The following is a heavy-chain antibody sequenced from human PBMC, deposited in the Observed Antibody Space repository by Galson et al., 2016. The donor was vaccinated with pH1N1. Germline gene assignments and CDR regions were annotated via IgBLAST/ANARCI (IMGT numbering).Heavy chain of an antibody. J-gene: IGHJ4*02. CDR1: GFTFDSHE. V-gene: IGHV3-48*03. CDR2: ISSGGNTM. Sequence: SLRLSCAVSGFTFDSHEMNWVRQAPGKGLEWVASISSGGNTMFYADSVKGRFIISRDNVKNSLYLQMNSLRVEDTAVYYCARAYYDPLTRFSGAFDYWGQGTLVTVSS. CDR3: ARAYYDPLTRFSGAFDY. D-gene: IGHD3-9*01.